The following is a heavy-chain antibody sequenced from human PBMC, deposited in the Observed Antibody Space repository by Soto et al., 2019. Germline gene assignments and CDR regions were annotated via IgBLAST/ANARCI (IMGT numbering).Heavy chain of an antibody. CDR2: ISYDGSNK. CDR3: AKLGPYDSSGYYSYFDY. J-gene: IGHJ4*02. V-gene: IGHV3-30*18. CDR1: GFTFSSYG. Sequence: GGSLRLSCAASGFTFSSYGMHWVRQAPGKGLEWVAVISYDGSNKYYADSVKGRFTISRDNSKNTLYLHMNSLRAEDTAVYYCAKLGPYDSSGYYSYFDYWGQGTLVTVSS. D-gene: IGHD3-22*01.